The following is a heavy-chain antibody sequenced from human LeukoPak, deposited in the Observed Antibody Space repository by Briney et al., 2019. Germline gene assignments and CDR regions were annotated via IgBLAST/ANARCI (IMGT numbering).Heavy chain of an antibody. D-gene: IGHD3-10*01. CDR1: GFTFSDYY. Sequence: GGSLRLSCAASGFTFSDYYMSWIRQAPGKGLEWVSYISRSGSIIYYADSAKGRFTISRDNAKNSLYLQMNSLRAEDTAVYYCARGLYDSGNYLPDYWGQGTLVTVSS. CDR2: ISRSGSII. V-gene: IGHV3-11*01. CDR3: ARGLYDSGNYLPDY. J-gene: IGHJ4*02.